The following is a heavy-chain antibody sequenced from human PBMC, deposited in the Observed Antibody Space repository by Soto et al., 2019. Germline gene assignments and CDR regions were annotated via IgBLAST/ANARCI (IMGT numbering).Heavy chain of an antibody. D-gene: IGHD3-22*01. CDR1: GGSISSYY. CDR2: LYYIGTT. CDR3: SRSSSGYPPFGTFDI. V-gene: IGHV4-59*01. J-gene: IGHJ3*02. Sequence: SETLSLTCTVSGGSISSYYWSWIRQPPGKRLQSIGYLYYIGTTNYNPSLNSRVTISLHTSNNQFSLKLSSVTAADTAVYYCSRSSSGYPPFGTFDIWGQGTMVTVSS.